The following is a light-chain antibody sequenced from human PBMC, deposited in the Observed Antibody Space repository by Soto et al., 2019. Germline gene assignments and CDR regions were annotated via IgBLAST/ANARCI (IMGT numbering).Light chain of an antibody. CDR1: SNDVGGYDY. CDR3: TSYGGSLVV. J-gene: IGLJ2*01. V-gene: IGLV2-8*01. Sequence: QSALTQPPSASGSPGQSVTVSCTGTSNDVGGYDYVSWFQQHPGKAPKLMIYEVSKRPSGVPDRFSGSKSGNTASLTVSGLRAEDEADYYCTSYGGSLVVFGGGTKLTVL. CDR2: EVS.